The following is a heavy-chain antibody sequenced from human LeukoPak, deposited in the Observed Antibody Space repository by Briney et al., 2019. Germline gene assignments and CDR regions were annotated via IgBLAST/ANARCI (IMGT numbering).Heavy chain of an antibody. J-gene: IGHJ4*02. CDR1: GVTFSNYV. CDR2: ISASGDST. D-gene: IGHD6-19*01. Sequence: QTGGSLRLSCAASGVTFSNYVMNWVRQAPGKGLEWVSGISASGDSTYYADSVKGRFTISRDNSKNTLYLQMNSLRVEDTAAYYCAKVRAPSGWFNSDYWGPGTLVTVSS. CDR3: AKVRAPSGWFNSDY. V-gene: IGHV3-23*01.